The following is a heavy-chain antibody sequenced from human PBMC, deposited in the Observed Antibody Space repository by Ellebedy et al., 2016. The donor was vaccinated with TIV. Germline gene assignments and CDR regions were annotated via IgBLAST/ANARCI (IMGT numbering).Heavy chain of an antibody. CDR1: GFTFSDYG. Sequence: GESLKISCEASGFTFSDYGIHWVRRTPGKGLEWLGDIAHDGSVAYYRESVKGRFTLSRDNSKLTVYLQLNSLRPDDTAVYRCAKEPQKYASPWYFDFWGRGTLVTVSS. CDR2: IAHDGSVA. CDR3: AKEPQKYASPWYFDF. J-gene: IGHJ2*01. D-gene: IGHD2-2*01. V-gene: IGHV3-30*18.